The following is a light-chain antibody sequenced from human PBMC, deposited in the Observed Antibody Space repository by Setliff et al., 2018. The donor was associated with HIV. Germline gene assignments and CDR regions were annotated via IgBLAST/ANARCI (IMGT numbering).Light chain of an antibody. J-gene: IGLJ2*01. V-gene: IGLV2-11*01. CDR1: SSDVGGYNY. CDR2: DVS. Sequence: ALTQPRSVSGSPGQSVTISCTGTSSDVGGYNYVSWYQQHPGKAPKLMIYDVSKRPSGVPDRFSGSKSGNTASLTISGLQAEDEADYYCCSYAGSYIFVVFGGGTKVTVL. CDR3: CSYAGSYIFVV.